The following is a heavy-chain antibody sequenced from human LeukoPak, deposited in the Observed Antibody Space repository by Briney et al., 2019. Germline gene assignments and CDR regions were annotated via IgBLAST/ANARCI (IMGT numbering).Heavy chain of an antibody. CDR1: GFTYTNYW. D-gene: IGHD1-26*01. CDR2: INPDATII. Sequence: GGSLRLSCAASGFTYTNYWMHWFRQAPGKGPLWVSRINPDATIIDYADSVKGRFTISRDNAKNTLYLQMSSLRVEDTAVYYCARGRGGSYHYWGQGTLVTVSS. V-gene: IGHV3-74*01. CDR3: ARGRGGSYHY. J-gene: IGHJ4*02.